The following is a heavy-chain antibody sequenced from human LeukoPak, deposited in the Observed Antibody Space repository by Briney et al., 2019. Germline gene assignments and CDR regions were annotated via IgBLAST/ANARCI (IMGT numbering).Heavy chain of an antibody. CDR2: ISSSSSTI. CDR1: GFTFSSYS. J-gene: IGHJ3*02. CDR3: ARGDGSSSDAFDI. Sequence: GGSLRLSCAASGFTFSSYSMNWVRQAPGKGLEWVSYISSSSSTIYYADSVKGRFTISRDNAKNSLYLQMNSLRAEDTAVYYCARGDGSSSDAFDIWGQGTMVTVSS. V-gene: IGHV3-48*01. D-gene: IGHD6-6*01.